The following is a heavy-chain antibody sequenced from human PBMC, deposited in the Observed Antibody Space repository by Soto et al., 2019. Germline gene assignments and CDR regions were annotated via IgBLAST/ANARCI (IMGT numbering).Heavy chain of an antibody. CDR2: IYYSGST. CDR3: ARGPHCGGDCYAPYDAFDI. CDR1: GGSISSGDYY. V-gene: IGHV4-30-4*01. J-gene: IGHJ3*02. D-gene: IGHD2-21*02. Sequence: SETLSLTCTVSGGSISSGDYYWSWIRQPPGKGLEWIGYIYYSGSTYYNPSLKSRVTISVDTSKNQFSLKLSSVTAADTAVYYCARGPHCGGDCYAPYDAFDIWGQGTMVTVS.